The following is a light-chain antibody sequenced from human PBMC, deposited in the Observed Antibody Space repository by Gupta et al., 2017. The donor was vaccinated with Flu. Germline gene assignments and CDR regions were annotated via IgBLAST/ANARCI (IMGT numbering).Light chain of an antibody. CDR3: QQRSNWPRVT. V-gene: IGKV3-11*01. CDR1: QSVGRY. J-gene: IGKJ3*01. CDR2: DAY. Sequence: EIVLTQSPVTLSLSPGASATLPCRSSQSVGRYLAWYQQKPGQAPRPLIYDAYNRATGIPARFSGSGSGTNFTLTISSVEAEDFAVYYCQQRSNWPRVTFGPGTKVDIK.